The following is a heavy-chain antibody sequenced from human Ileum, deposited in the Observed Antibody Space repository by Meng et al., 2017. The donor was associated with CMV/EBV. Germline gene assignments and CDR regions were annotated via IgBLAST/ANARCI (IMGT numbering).Heavy chain of an antibody. Sequence: GGSLRLSCAASGFIFSDYYMSWIRQAPGKGLEWIAYISSRGSTRYHAASLKGRFTISRDNGKRVVYLEMNSLSADDTAVYYCAILLPSPHDFDYWGPGTLVTVSS. CDR2: ISSRGSTR. V-gene: IGHV3-11*04. CDR3: AILLPSPHDFDY. D-gene: IGHD2-2*01. J-gene: IGHJ4*02. CDR1: GFIFSDYY.